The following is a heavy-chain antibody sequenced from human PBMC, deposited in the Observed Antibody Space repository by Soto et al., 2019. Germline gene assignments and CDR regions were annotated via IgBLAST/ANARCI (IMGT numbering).Heavy chain of an antibody. CDR3: SRDATTGYSAAGDY. V-gene: IGHV3-74*01. Sequence: VGSLRLSCAASGFTFSSYWMHWVRQSPGKGLMWVPRINNDGSSRSYADSVKGRFTISRDNAKNTLYLQVNSLRAEDTAVYYCSRDATTGYSAAGDYWGQGTLVTVSS. CDR1: GFTFSSYW. CDR2: INNDGSSR. D-gene: IGHD1-26*01. J-gene: IGHJ4*02.